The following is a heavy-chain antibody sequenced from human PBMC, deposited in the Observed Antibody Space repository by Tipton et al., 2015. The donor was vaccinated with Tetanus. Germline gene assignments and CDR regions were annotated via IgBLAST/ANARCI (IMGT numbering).Heavy chain of an antibody. Sequence: SLRLSCEASGFTISSYWIHWVRQVPGKGLLWVARMTTDASNTAYADFVKGRFTLSRDNAKNTLYLQMNSLRAEDTAVNYCARDAGGGTPFDSWGQGTLVTVSS. D-gene: IGHD3-10*01. CDR1: GFTISSYW. V-gene: IGHV3-74*01. CDR3: ARDAGGGTPFDS. CDR2: MTTDASNT. J-gene: IGHJ4*02.